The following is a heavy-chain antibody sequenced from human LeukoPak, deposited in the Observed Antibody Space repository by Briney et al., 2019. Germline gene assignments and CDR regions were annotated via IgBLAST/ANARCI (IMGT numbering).Heavy chain of an antibody. CDR3: ARDTYYYDSSGYFLFDY. CDR2: MNPNSGNT. V-gene: IGHV1-8*03. Sequence: ASVKVSCKASGYTFTSYDINWVRQATGQGLEWMGWMNPNSGNTGYAQKFQGRVTTTRNTSISTAYMELSSLRSEDTAVYYCARDTYYYDSSGYFLFDYWGQGTLVTVSS. J-gene: IGHJ4*02. D-gene: IGHD3-22*01. CDR1: GYTFTSYD.